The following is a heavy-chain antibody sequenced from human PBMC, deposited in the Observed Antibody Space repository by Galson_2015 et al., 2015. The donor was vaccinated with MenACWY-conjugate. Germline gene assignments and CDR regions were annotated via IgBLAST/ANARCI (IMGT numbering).Heavy chain of an antibody. V-gene: IGHV3-23*01. J-gene: IGHJ4*02. Sequence: LRLSCAASGFTFTTYAMTWVRQAPGKGLEWVSTLSGSGGSTYYADSVEGRFTISRDNAKNTLFLQMNSLRAEDTAIYYCARGGFYESIDSWGQGTLVTVSS. CDR2: LSGSGGST. CDR1: GFTFTTYA. CDR3: ARGGFYESIDS. D-gene: IGHD5/OR15-5a*01.